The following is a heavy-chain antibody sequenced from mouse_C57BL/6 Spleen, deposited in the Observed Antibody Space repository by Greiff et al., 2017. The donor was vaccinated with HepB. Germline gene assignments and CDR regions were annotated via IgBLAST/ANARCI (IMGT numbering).Heavy chain of an antibody. D-gene: IGHD1-1*01. V-gene: IGHV2-9-1*01. CDR1: GFSLTSYA. J-gene: IGHJ1*03. CDR3: ARNKIDYYGSRGDWYFDV. Sequence: VQRVESGPGLVAPSQSLSITCTVSGFSLTSYAISWVRQPPGKGLEWLGVIWTGGGTNYNSALKYRLSISKDNSKSQAFLKMNSLQTDDTARYYCARNKIDYYGSRGDWYFDVWGTGTTVTVSS. CDR2: IWTGGGT.